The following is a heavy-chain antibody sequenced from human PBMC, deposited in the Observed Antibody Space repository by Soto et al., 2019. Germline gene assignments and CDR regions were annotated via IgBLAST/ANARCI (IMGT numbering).Heavy chain of an antibody. J-gene: IGHJ4*02. V-gene: IGHV4-59*08. CDR2: IYYSGST. CDR3: ARQLQLWSFDY. D-gene: IGHD5-18*01. Sequence: SETLSLTCTVSGGSISSYYWSWIRQPPGKGLEWIGYIYYSGSTNYNPSLKSRVTISVDTSKNQFSLKLSSVTAADTAVYYCARQLQLWSFDYWGQGTLVTVSS. CDR1: GGSISSYY.